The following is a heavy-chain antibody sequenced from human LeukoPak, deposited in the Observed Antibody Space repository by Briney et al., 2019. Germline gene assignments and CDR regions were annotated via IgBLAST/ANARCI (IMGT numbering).Heavy chain of an antibody. CDR2: IYYSGST. Sequence: SETLSLTCTVSGGSISSGDYYWSWIRQPPGKGLEWIGYIYYSGSTYYNPSLKSRVTISVDTSKNQFSLKLSSVTAADTAVYYCARGGIAARTYDAFDIWGQGTMVTVSS. J-gene: IGHJ3*02. CDR1: GGSISSGDYY. D-gene: IGHD6-6*01. CDR3: ARGGIAARTYDAFDI. V-gene: IGHV4-30-4*01.